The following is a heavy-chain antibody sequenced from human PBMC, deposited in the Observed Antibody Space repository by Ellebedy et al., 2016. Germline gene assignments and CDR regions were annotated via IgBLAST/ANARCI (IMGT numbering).Heavy chain of an antibody. D-gene: IGHD6-13*01. Sequence: GESLKISCAASGFTFSSYGMHWVRQAPGNGLGWVANINHDGTAKYYVDSVKGRFTISRDNAKNSLYLQVNSLRAEDTAVYFCARSAAIGTVDYWGQGTLVTVSS. CDR3: ARSAAIGTVDY. J-gene: IGHJ4*02. CDR1: GFTFSSYG. V-gene: IGHV3-7*04. CDR2: INHDGTAK.